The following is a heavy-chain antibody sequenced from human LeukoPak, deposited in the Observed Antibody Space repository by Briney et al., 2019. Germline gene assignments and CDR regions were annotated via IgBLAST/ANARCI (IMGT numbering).Heavy chain of an antibody. CDR3: ARDVNPTGFFDY. D-gene: IGHD1-14*01. CDR1: GGSISSHF. V-gene: IGHV4-59*11. Sequence: SETLSLTCTVSGGSISSHFWSWIRQPPGKGLEWIGYFHNSGTPTYNPSLKSRVTISVDTSKNQFSLILTSVTAADTAVYYCARDVNPTGFFDYWGQGTLVTVSS. CDR2: FHNSGTP. J-gene: IGHJ4*02.